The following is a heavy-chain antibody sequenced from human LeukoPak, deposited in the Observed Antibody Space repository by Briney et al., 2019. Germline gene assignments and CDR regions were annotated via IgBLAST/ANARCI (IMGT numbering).Heavy chain of an antibody. D-gene: IGHD1-26*01. CDR2: ISGSGGST. V-gene: IGHV3-23*01. J-gene: IGHJ3*02. CDR1: GFTFSSYG. CDR3: ARDSTSSWETAFDI. Sequence: GGSLRLSCAASGFTFSSYGMSWVRQAPGKGLEWVSAISGSGGSTYYADSVKGRFTISRDNAKNSLYLQMNSLRAEDTAVYYCARDSTSSWETAFDIWGQGTMVTVSS.